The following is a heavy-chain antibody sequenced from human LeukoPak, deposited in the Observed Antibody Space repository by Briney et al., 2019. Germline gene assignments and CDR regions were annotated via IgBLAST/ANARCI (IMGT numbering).Heavy chain of an antibody. D-gene: IGHD6-13*01. Sequence: SETLSLTCTVSDVSTTNYYWSWIRQPPGRGLEWIGYISYSGSANYSPSLKSRLTISVDTSMKQLSLRLTSVTAAGSAVYYCSTTVYSSRWYYFDYWGQGTLVTVSS. V-gene: IGHV4-59*08. CDR2: ISYSGSA. CDR3: STTVYSSRWYYFDY. CDR1: DVSTTNYY. J-gene: IGHJ4*02.